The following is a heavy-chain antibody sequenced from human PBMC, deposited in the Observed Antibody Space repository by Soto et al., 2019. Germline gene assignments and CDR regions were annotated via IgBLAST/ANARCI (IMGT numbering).Heavy chain of an antibody. CDR3: ARDKIPGLFDY. CDR1: GVSISSSSYY. V-gene: IGHV4-39*02. CDR2: IYYSGST. J-gene: IGHJ4*02. Sequence: SEALSLTCTVSGVSISSSSYYWGWIRQPPGKGLEWIGSIYYSGSTYYNPSLKSRVTISVDTSKNQFSLKLSSVTAADTAVYYCARDKIPGLFDYWGQGTLVTVS. D-gene: IGHD2-21*01.